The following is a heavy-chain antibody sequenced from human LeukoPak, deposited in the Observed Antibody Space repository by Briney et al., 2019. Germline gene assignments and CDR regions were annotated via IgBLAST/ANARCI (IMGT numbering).Heavy chain of an antibody. J-gene: IGHJ4*02. CDR3: ARDQEGFDY. CDR2: IYPRDGST. CDR1: GYSFTSNY. V-gene: IGHV1-46*01. Sequence: GASVKVSCKASGYSFTSNYIHWVRQAPGQGLEWMGMIYPRDGSTSCAQRFQDRVTVTRDTSTSTVHMELSGLRSEDTAVYYCARDQEGFDYWGQGTLVTASS.